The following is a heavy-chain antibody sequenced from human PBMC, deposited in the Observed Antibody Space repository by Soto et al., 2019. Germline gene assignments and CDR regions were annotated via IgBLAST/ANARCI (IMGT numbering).Heavy chain of an antibody. V-gene: IGHV3-23*01. CDR2: ISESGTLT. CDR1: GFTFSSYA. Sequence: EVQLLESGGGLVQPGGSLRLSCAASGFTFSSYAMKWVRQAPGKGLEWVSLISESGTLTYYADSVKGRFTISRDNSGNTLFLQMSSLRAEDTAVYYCARYIPGVRYYGMDVWGQGTTVTVSS. CDR3: ARYIPGVRYYGMDV. D-gene: IGHD2-2*01. J-gene: IGHJ6*02.